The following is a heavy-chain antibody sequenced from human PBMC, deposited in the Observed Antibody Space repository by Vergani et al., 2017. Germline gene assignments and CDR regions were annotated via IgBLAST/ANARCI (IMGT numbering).Heavy chain of an antibody. D-gene: IGHD3-22*01. Sequence: EVQLVESGGGLVQPGGSLRLSCAASGFTFSSYWMSWVRQAPGKGLEWVANIKQDGSEKYYVDSVKGRFTISRENAKNSLYLQMNSLRAEDTAVYYCAKAITMIVVVEDAFDIWGQGTMVTVSS. CDR3: AKAITMIVVVEDAFDI. CDR2: IKQDGSEK. V-gene: IGHV3-7*01. J-gene: IGHJ3*02. CDR1: GFTFSSYW.